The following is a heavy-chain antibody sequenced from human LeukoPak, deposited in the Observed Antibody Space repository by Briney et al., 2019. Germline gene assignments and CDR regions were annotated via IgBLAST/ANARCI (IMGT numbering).Heavy chain of an antibody. D-gene: IGHD4-17*01. CDR3: ARGIGSTTVTTMEYYFDY. J-gene: IGHJ4*02. V-gene: IGHV1-8*01. CDR2: MNPNSGNT. CDR1: GYTFTSYD. Sequence: ASVKVSCKASGYTFTSYDINWVRQATGQGLEWMGWMNPNSGNTGYAQKLQGRVTMTRNTSISTAYMELSSLRSEDTAVYYCARGIGSTTVTTMEYYFDYWGQGTLVTVSS.